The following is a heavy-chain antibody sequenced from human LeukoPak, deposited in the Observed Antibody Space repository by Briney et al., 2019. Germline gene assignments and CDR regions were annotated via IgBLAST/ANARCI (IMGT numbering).Heavy chain of an antibody. Sequence: SETLSLTCTVSGGSISSGGYYWSWIRQHPGKGLEWIGYIYYSGSTYYNLSLKSRVTISVDTSKNQFSLKLSSVTAADTAVYYCARVGFIAAAGTLDYWGQGTLVTVSS. D-gene: IGHD6-13*01. CDR2: IYYSGST. J-gene: IGHJ4*02. V-gene: IGHV4-31*03. CDR1: GGSISSGGYY. CDR3: ARVGFIAAAGTLDY.